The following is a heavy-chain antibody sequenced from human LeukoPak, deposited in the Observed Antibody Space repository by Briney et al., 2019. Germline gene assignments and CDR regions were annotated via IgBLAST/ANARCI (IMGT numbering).Heavy chain of an antibody. D-gene: IGHD5-12*01. CDR1: GFTFNRYW. CDR2: IKQDGSEK. V-gene: IGHV3-7*03. Sequence: GGSLRLSCAASGFTFNRYWMSWVRQAPGKGLEWVANIKQDGSEKYYVDSVKGRFTISRDNAKNSLYLQMNSLRVEDTAVYYCAKLRSGYDGDMDVWGKGTTVTVSS. J-gene: IGHJ6*03. CDR3: AKLRSGYDGDMDV.